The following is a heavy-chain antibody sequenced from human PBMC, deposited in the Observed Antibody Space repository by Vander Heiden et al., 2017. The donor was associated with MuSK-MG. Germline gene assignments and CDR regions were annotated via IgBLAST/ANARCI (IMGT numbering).Heavy chain of an antibody. CDR1: GFTFSSYA. D-gene: IGHD6-13*01. V-gene: IGHV3-30*04. Sequence: QVHLVESGGGVVQPGRSLRLSCAASGFTFSSYAMPWVRQAPGKGLEWVAVISYDGNTRNYADSVKGRFSISRDSSKNTLYLQMNSLRVEDTAVYYCARDIAASGTSDYWGQGTLVTVSS. CDR2: ISYDGNTR. CDR3: ARDIAASGTSDY. J-gene: IGHJ4*02.